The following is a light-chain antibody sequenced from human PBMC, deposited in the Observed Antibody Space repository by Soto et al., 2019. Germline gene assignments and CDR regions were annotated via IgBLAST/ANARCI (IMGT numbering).Light chain of an antibody. J-gene: IGKJ2*01. CDR2: LGS. V-gene: IGKV2-28*01. CDR3: MQALQTPS. Sequence: DVVMTQSPLSLPVTPGEPASISCRPSQSLLHRNGKNYLDWYLQKPGQSPQLLIYLGSNRASGVPDRFSGSESGTYFTLKISRVEAEHVGVYYCMQALQTPSFGQGTKLEIK. CDR1: QSLLHRNGKNY.